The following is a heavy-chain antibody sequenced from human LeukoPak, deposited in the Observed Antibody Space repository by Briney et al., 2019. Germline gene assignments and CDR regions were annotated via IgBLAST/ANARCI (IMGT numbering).Heavy chain of an antibody. D-gene: IGHD6-19*01. V-gene: IGHV3-15*01. J-gene: IGHJ4*02. CDR2: IYRSSNGETT. CDR1: GITFSNAW. CDR3: TTYSSGSCSF. Sequence: GGSLRLACAASGITFSNAWMTWVRQAPGKGLEWVGRIYRSSNGETTDYGAPVKGGFTMSRDDSKNTLYLQMNSLKTEDTAVYYCTTYSSGSCSFWGQGTMVTVSS.